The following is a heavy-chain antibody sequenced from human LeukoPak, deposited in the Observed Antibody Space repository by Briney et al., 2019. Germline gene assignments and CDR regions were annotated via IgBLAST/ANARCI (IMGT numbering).Heavy chain of an antibody. CDR3: ARGVDTAMVTGAFDI. Sequence: GESLKISCKGSGYSFTSYWIGWVRQMPGKGLEWTGIIYPGDSDTRYSPSFQGQVTISADKSISTAYLQWSSLKASDTAMYYCARGVDTAMVTGAFDIWGQGTMVTVSS. J-gene: IGHJ3*02. CDR1: GYSFTSYW. CDR2: IYPGDSDT. V-gene: IGHV5-51*01. D-gene: IGHD5-18*01.